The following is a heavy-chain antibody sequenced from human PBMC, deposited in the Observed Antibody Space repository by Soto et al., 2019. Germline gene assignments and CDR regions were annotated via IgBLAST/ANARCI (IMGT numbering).Heavy chain of an antibody. Sequence: SETLSLTCTVSGGSISSYYWSWIRQPPGKGLEWIGYIYYSGSTNYNPSLKSRVTISVDTSKNQFSLKLSSVTAADTAVYYWARRGDYVDYYYYYYMDVWGKGTTVTVSS. J-gene: IGHJ6*03. CDR1: GGSISSYY. V-gene: IGHV4-59*08. CDR2: IYYSGST. D-gene: IGHD4-17*01. CDR3: ARRGDYVDYYYYYYMDV.